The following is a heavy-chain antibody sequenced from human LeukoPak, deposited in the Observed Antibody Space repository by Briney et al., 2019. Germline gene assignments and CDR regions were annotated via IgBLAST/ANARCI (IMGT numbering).Heavy chain of an antibody. CDR2: INHSGST. D-gene: IGHD6-19*01. V-gene: IGHV4-34*01. CDR3: ARLGYSSGWYTTTAYYYYYMDV. J-gene: IGHJ6*03. Sequence: NPSETLSLTCAVYGGSFSGYYWSWIRQPPGKGLEWIGEINHSGSTNYNPSLKSRVTISVDTSKNQFSLKLSSVTAADTAVYYCARLGYSSGWYTTTAYYYYYMDVWGKGTMVTVSS. CDR1: GGSFSGYY.